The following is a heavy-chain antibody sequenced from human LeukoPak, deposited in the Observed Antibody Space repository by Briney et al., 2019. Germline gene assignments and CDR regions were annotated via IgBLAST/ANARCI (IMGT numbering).Heavy chain of an antibody. J-gene: IGHJ4*02. Sequence: ASVKVSCKASGYTFTSCYTHWVRQAPGQGLEWMGIINPSGGSTSYAQRFQGRVTMTRETSTSTVYMELSNLKSDDTAVYYCARDVASSGYYWDWGQGTLVTVSS. D-gene: IGHD3-22*01. CDR3: ARDVASSGYYWD. CDR2: INPSGGST. CDR1: GYTFTSCY. V-gene: IGHV1-46*01.